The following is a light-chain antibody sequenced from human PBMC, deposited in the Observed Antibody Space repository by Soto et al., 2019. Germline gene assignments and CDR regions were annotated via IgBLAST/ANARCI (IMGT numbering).Light chain of an antibody. CDR1: DRIHRW. V-gene: IGKV1-5*01. CDR3: HQYNSYSWT. J-gene: IGKJ1*01. Sequence: DIQMAQSPSTLSSSMWDRVTITCRASDRIHRWLAWYQQKQGQAARLLIYDTSTLKSGVPSRFSGSGSGTELTLTIANLQPDDFATYFCHQYNSYSWTFGQGTKV. CDR2: DTS.